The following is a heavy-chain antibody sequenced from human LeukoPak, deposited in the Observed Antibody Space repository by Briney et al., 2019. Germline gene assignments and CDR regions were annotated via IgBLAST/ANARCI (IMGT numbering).Heavy chain of an antibody. CDR2: IWYDGSNK. CDR3: ARGGNDFWSGYYNDYYYMDV. V-gene: IGHV3-33*01. CDR1: GFTLSSYG. J-gene: IGHJ6*03. D-gene: IGHD3-3*01. Sequence: GGSLRLSCAASGFTLSSYGMHWVRQAPGKGLEWVAVIWYDGSNKYYADSVKGRFTISRDNSKNTLYLQMNSLRAEDTAVYYCARGGNDFWSGYYNDYYYMDVWGKGTTVTVSS.